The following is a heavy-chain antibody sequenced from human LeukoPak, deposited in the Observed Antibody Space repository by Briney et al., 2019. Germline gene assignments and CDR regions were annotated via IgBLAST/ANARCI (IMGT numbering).Heavy chain of an antibody. Sequence: GGSLRLSCAASGFIFSSYSMNWVRQAPGKGLEWVSSISSSSSYIYYADSVKGRFTISRDNAKNSLYLQMNSLRAEDTAVYYCARDLLTGYYSSPFDYWGQGTLVTVSS. CDR3: ARDLLTGYYSSPFDY. CDR1: GFIFSSYS. CDR2: ISSSSSYI. V-gene: IGHV3-21*01. D-gene: IGHD3-9*01. J-gene: IGHJ4*02.